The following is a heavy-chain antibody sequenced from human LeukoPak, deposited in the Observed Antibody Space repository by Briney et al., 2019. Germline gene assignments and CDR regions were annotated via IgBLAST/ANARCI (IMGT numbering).Heavy chain of an antibody. V-gene: IGHV4-39*02. CDR2: IYYSGGT. CDR3: ARLKGSVDYMDV. D-gene: IGHD3-10*01. J-gene: IGHJ6*03. Sequence: SETLSLTCNVSGGSVSNTGSYWGWIRQPPGKGLEWIGSIYYSGGTYHNPSLKSRVTISVDTSKSHFALKVNSVTAADTGVYYCARLKGSVDYMDVWGKGVTVIVSS. CDR1: GGSVSNTGSY.